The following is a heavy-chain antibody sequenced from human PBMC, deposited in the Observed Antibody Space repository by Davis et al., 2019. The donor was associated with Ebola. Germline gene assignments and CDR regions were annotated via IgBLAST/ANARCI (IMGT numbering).Heavy chain of an antibody. Sequence: PGGSLRLSCAASGFTFSSYSMNWVRQAPGKGLEWVSSISSSSSYIYYADSVKGRFTISRDNAKNSLYLQMNSLRAEDTAVYYCAREISIRRSGSYPLDYWGQGTLVTVSS. J-gene: IGHJ4*02. V-gene: IGHV3-21*01. CDR3: AREISIRRSGSYPLDY. CDR1: GFTFSSYS. CDR2: ISSSSSYI. D-gene: IGHD1-26*01.